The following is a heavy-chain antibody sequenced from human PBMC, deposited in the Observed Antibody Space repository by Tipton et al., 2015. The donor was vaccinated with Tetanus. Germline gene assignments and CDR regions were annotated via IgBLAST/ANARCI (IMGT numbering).Heavy chain of an antibody. J-gene: IGHJ5*02. D-gene: IGHD3-10*01. CDR1: GGSFGHYY. CDR2: IYYSGST. Sequence: TLSLTCVVYGGSFGHYYWTWIRQPPGKGLEWIGYIYYSGSTNYNPSLKSRVTISVDTSKNQFSLKLSSVTAADTAVYYCAGGDMVRGVIWFDPWGQGTLVTVSS. CDR3: AGGDMVRGVIWFDP. V-gene: IGHV4-59*01.